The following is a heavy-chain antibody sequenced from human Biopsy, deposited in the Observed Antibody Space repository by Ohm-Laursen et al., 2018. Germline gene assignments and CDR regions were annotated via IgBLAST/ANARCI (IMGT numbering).Heavy chain of an antibody. CDR1: GGTFSSYV. D-gene: IGHD3-10*01. CDR3: AGGAAKGNPYDH. Sequence: ASVKVSCKPSGGTFSSYVISWVRQAPGQGLEWMGRIIPTFDAPTYAPDFQGRVTFTADKSTGTAHLDLRSLRSEDTAVYYCAGGAAKGNPYDHWGQGTLVTVSS. CDR2: IIPTFDAP. J-gene: IGHJ5*02. V-gene: IGHV1-69*06.